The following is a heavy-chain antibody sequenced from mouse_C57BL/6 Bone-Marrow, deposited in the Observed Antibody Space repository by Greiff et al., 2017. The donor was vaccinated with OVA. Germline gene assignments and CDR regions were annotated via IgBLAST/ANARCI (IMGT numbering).Heavy chain of an antibody. CDR1: GYTFTSYW. CDR2: IYPGSGST. D-gene: IGHD1-1*01. V-gene: IGHV1-55*01. J-gene: IGHJ2*01. CDR3: ARSPYGNSSFDY. Sequence: VQLQQPGAELVKPGASVKMSCKASGYTFTSYWITWVKQRPGQGLEWIGDIYPGSGSTNYNEKFKSKATLTVDTSSSTAYMQLSSLTSEDSAVYYCARSPYGNSSFDYWGQGTTLTVSS.